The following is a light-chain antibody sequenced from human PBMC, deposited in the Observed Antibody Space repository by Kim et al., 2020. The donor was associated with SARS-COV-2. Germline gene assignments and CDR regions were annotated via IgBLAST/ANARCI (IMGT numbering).Light chain of an antibody. CDR1: SSNIGAGYD. Sequence: QSVLTQPPSVSGAPGQRVTISCTGSSSNIGAGYDVHWYQQLPGTAPKLLIYGNSNRPSGVPDRFSGSKSGTSASLAITGLQADDEADYYCQSYDSSLSGRVVFGGGTQLTVL. V-gene: IGLV1-40*01. CDR2: GNS. J-gene: IGLJ2*01. CDR3: QSYDSSLSGRVV.